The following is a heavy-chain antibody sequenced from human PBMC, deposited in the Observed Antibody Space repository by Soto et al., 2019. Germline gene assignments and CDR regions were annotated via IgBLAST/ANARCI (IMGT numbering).Heavy chain of an antibody. V-gene: IGHV3-53*01. Sequence: PGGSLGLSCAAAAFSVSTSLISWVRQAPGKGLEWVSVIYSGGATHYADSVKGRSTISRDNSKNALHLQVNSLRGEDTAVYYCAKEADISGYYPDYWGQGT. J-gene: IGHJ4*02. D-gene: IGHD3-22*01. CDR2: IYSGGAT. CDR1: AFSVSTSL. CDR3: AKEADISGYYPDY.